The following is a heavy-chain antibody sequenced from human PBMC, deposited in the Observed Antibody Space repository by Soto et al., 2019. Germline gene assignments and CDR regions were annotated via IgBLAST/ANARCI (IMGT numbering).Heavy chain of an antibody. CDR3: ARLLTYYDYVWGSYRRAIYYFDY. D-gene: IGHD3-16*02. CDR1: GGSISSSSYY. CDR2: IYYSGST. V-gene: IGHV4-39*01. Sequence: PSETLSLTCTVSGGSISSSSYYWGWIRQPPGKGLEWIGSIYYSGSTYYNPSLKSRVTISVDTSKNQFSLKLSSVTAADTAVYYCARLLTYYDYVWGSYRRAIYYFDYWGQGTLVTVSS. J-gene: IGHJ4*02.